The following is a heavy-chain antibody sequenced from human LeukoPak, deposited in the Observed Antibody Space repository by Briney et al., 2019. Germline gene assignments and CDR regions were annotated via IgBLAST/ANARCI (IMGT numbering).Heavy chain of an antibody. CDR2: ISSSGSTI. CDR1: GFTFSDYY. J-gene: IGHJ3*02. CDR3: ARDDDYGSGDDAFGI. V-gene: IGHV3-11*01. Sequence: GGSLRLSCAASGFTFSDYYMSWIRQAPGKGLEWVSYISSSGSTIYYADSVKGRFTISRDNAKNSLYLQMNSLRAEDTAVYYYARDDDYGSGDDAFGIWGQGTMVTVSS. D-gene: IGHD3-10*01.